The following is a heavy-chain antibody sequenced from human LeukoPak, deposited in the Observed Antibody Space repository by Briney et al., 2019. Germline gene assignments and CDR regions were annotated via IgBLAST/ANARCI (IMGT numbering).Heavy chain of an antibody. CDR2: ISYDGSNK. CDR3: ARDLQDIVVVPAAPYYYYGMDV. V-gene: IGHV3-30-3*01. CDR1: GFTFSSYA. Sequence: GGSLRLSCAASGFTFSSYAMHWVRQAPGKGLEWVAVISYDGSNKYYADSVKGRFSISRDNSKTTLYLQMNSLRAEDTAVYYRARDLQDIVVVPAAPYYYYGMDVWGQGTTVTVSS. D-gene: IGHD2-2*01. J-gene: IGHJ6*02.